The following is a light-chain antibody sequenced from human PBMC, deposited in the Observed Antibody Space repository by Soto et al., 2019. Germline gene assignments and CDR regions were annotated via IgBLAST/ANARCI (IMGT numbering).Light chain of an antibody. Sequence: DIQMTQSPSTLSASVGDRVTITCRASQSISSWLAWYQQKPGKAPKLLIYDASSLESGVPSRFSGSGSGTEFTLTISSLQPDDFATYYCQQYNRYSPTFGQGTRLEI. J-gene: IGKJ5*01. CDR2: DAS. CDR1: QSISSW. CDR3: QQYNRYSPT. V-gene: IGKV1-5*01.